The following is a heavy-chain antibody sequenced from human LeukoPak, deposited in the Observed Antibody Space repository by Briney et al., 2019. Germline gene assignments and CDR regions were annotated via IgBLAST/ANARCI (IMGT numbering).Heavy chain of an antibody. CDR3: AKDSKSRYSGSYFDWFDP. CDR2: IWYDGSNK. CDR1: GFTFSSYG. V-gene: IGHV3-33*06. Sequence: PGRSLRLSCAASGFTFSSYGMHWVRQAPGKGLERVAVIWYDGSNKYYADSVKGRFTISRDNSKNTLYLQMNSLRAEDTAVYYCAKDSKSRYSGSYFDWFDPWGQGTLVTVSS. J-gene: IGHJ5*02. D-gene: IGHD1-26*01.